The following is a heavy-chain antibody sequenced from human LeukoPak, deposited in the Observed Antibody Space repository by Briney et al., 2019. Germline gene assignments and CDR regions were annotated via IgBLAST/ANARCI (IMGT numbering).Heavy chain of an antibody. CDR3: ARDPPRMKQQLVGDY. J-gene: IGHJ4*02. CDR1: GYTFTGYY. D-gene: IGHD6-13*01. Sequence: ASVKVSCKASGYTFTGYYMHWVRQAPGQGLEWMGRINPNSGGTNYAQKLQGRVTMTRDTSISTAYMELSRLRSDDTAVYYCARDPPRMKQQLVGDYWGQGTLVTVSS. CDR2: INPNSGGT. V-gene: IGHV1-2*06.